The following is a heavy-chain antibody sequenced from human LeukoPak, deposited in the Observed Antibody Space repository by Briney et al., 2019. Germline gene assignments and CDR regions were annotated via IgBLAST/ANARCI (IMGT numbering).Heavy chain of an antibody. Sequence: SETLSLTCSVSGASINSYWWSWIRQPAGKGLEWIGRIYTSGSTNYNPSLKSRVTMSVDTSKNQFSLKLSSVTAADTAVYYCAGDGELLPDPNWFDPWGQGTLVTVSS. CDR3: AGDGELLPDPNWFDP. J-gene: IGHJ5*02. CDR1: GASINSYW. CDR2: IYTSGST. V-gene: IGHV4-4*07. D-gene: IGHD1-26*01.